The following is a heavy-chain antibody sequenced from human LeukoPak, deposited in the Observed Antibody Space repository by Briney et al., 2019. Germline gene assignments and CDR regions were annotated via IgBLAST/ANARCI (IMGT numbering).Heavy chain of an antibody. CDR3: AKDPGFDIVVVRDWFDP. Sequence: GGSLRLPCAASGFTFSSYGMHWVRQAPGKGLEWVAFIRYDGSNKYYADSVKGRFTISRDNSKNTLYLQMNSLRAEDTAVYYCAKDPGFDIVVVRDWFDPWGQGALVTVSS. V-gene: IGHV3-30*02. J-gene: IGHJ5*02. CDR2: IRYDGSNK. D-gene: IGHD2-2*01. CDR1: GFTFSSYG.